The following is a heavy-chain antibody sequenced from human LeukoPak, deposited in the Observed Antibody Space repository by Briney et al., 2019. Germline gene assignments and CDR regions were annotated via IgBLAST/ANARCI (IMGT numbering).Heavy chain of an antibody. J-gene: IGHJ4*02. Sequence: PSETLSLTCTVSGYSISSGYYRGWIRQPPGKGLEWIGSIYHSGSTYYNPSLKSRVTISVDTSKNQFSLKLSSVTAADTAVYYCARDLGEYYDFWSGYYDYWGQGTLVTVSS. CDR2: IYHSGST. CDR1: GYSISSGYY. CDR3: ARDLGEYYDFWSGYYDY. D-gene: IGHD3-3*01. V-gene: IGHV4-38-2*02.